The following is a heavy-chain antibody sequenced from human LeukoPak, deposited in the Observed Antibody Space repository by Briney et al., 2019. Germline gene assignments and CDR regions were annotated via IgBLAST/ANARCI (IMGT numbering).Heavy chain of an antibody. CDR2: IYYSGST. CDR3: ARHGTISSESYFDY. D-gene: IGHD1-14*01. CDR1: GASISSYY. V-gene: IGHV4-59*01. J-gene: IGHJ4*02. Sequence: SETLSLTCTVSGASISSYYWSWIRQPPGKGLEWIGYIYYSGSTNYNPSLKSRVTISVDTSKNQFSLRLSSVTAADTAVYYCARHGTISSESYFDYWGQGALVTVSS.